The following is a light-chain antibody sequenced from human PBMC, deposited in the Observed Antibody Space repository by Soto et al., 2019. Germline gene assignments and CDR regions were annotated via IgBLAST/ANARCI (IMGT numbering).Light chain of an antibody. CDR2: SAS. J-gene: IGKJ4*01. CDR1: QDISSH. CDR3: QQIHSYPVT. Sequence: DIQLTQSPAFLSTSVGDKVTITCRASQDISSHLAWYQQKPGKAPNLLVYSASTLQRGVPSRFSGSGSGTAFTLTISSLQPEDFASYFCQQIHSYPVTFGGGTKVEIE. V-gene: IGKV1-9*01.